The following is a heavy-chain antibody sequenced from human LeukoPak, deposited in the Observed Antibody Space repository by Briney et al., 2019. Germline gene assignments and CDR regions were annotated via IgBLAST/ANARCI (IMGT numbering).Heavy chain of an antibody. D-gene: IGHD1-26*01. V-gene: IGHV3-23*01. CDR3: AKSIHSGSYLDAFDI. J-gene: IGHJ3*02. Sequence: GGSLRLSCAASGFTFSSYAMTWVRQAPGKGLEWVSGISGRGSSTYYADSVKGRFTISRDNSKNTLYLQMNSLRAEDTAVYYCAKSIHSGSYLDAFDIWGQGTMVTVSS. CDR1: GFTFSSYA. CDR2: ISGRGSST.